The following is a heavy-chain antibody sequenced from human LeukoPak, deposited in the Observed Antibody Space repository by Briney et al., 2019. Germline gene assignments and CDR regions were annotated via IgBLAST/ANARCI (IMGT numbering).Heavy chain of an antibody. D-gene: IGHD3-3*01. CDR2: ISSSSSYI. CDR1: GFTFSSYS. CDR3: ARDPGSVLRFLEWPPYYFDY. V-gene: IGHV3-21*01. J-gene: IGHJ4*02. Sequence: PGGSLRLSCAASGFTFSSYSMNWVRQAPGKGLEWVSSISSSSSYIYYADSVKGRFTISRDNAKNSLYLQMNSLRVEDTAVYYCARDPGSVLRFLEWPPYYFDYWGQGTLVTVSS.